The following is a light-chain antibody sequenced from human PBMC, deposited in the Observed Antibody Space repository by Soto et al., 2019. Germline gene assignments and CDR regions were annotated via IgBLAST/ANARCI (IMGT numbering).Light chain of an antibody. CDR3: HQYNSFIWT. V-gene: IGKV3-15*01. J-gene: IGKJ1*01. CDR1: QSLGGN. CDR2: RAS. Sequence: EIVMTQSPATLAVSPGDTATLSCRASQSLGGNLAWYQQKPGQAPRLLIFRASSRAKGVPARFSASGSGTEFTLTISGLQSEDFAVYYCHQYNSFIWTFGQGTKVDIK.